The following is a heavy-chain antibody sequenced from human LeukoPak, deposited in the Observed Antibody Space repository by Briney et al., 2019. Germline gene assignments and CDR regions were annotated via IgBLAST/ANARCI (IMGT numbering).Heavy chain of an antibody. CDR1: GFTFSNCW. CDR2: ISPDGREK. Sequence: GGSLRLSCSASGFTFSNCWMTWVRQAPGKGLECLANISPDGREKYYMDSVKGRFTISRDNTKNSLYLQMSSLRAEDTAVYYCARDLNWDSHWGKGTLVTVSS. V-gene: IGHV3-7*01. D-gene: IGHD1-26*01. J-gene: IGHJ4*02. CDR3: ARDLNWDSH.